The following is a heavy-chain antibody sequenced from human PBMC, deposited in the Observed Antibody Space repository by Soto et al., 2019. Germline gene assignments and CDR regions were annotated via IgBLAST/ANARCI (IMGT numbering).Heavy chain of an antibody. CDR1: GGTFSSSA. J-gene: IGHJ4*02. CDR3: ASSMITFGGVIVTPIYYFDY. Sequence: SVKVSCKASGGTFSSSAISWVRQAPGQGLEWMGGIIPIFGTANYAQKFQGRVTITADESTSTAYMELSSLRSEDTAVYYCASSMITFGGVIVTPIYYFDYWGQGTLVTVSS. D-gene: IGHD3-16*02. CDR2: IIPIFGTA. V-gene: IGHV1-69*13.